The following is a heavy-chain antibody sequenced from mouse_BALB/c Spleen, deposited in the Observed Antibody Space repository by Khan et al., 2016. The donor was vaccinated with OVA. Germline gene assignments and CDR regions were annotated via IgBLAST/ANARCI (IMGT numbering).Heavy chain of an antibody. CDR1: GFTFSTYG. CDR2: VSTGGGYT. CDR3: TRLAYYYDSEGFAY. Sequence: EVELVESGGDLVKPGGSLKLSCAASGFTFSTYGMSWVRQTPDKRLEWVATVSTGGGYTYYPDSVKGRFTISRDNAKNTLYLQMSGLKSEDTAIFSCTRLAYYYDSEGFAYWGQGTLVTVSA. D-gene: IGHD1-1*01. J-gene: IGHJ3*01. V-gene: IGHV5-6*01.